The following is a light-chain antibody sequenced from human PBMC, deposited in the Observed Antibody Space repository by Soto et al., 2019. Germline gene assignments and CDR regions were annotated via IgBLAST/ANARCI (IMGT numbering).Light chain of an antibody. CDR3: QQYTYSVT. CDR1: QSLSYY. J-gene: IGKJ5*01. Sequence: EIVFKQSRPTLPVNEGESATLSCRASQSLSYYLAWYQQKPGQAPRLLIYDASHRATGIPVRFSGSGSGTDFTLTISSLEPEDFAVYYCQQYTYSVTFGQGTRLEIK. V-gene: IGKV3-11*01. CDR2: DAS.